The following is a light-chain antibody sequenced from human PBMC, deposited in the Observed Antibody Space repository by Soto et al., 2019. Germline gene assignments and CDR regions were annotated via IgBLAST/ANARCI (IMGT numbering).Light chain of an antibody. Sequence: QAALTQPASVSGSPGQSITISCTGTSSDVGGYNYVSWYQQHPGKAPKLMIYEVRNRPSGVSNRFSGSKSGTTASLTISGLQADDEADYYCSSYTGSSTHVVFGGGTKLTVL. V-gene: IGLV2-14*01. CDR3: SSYTGSSTHVV. CDR2: EVR. J-gene: IGLJ2*01. CDR1: SSDVGGYNY.